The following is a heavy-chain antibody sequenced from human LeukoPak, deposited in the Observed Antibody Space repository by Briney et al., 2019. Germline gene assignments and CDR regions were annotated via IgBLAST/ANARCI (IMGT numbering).Heavy chain of an antibody. J-gene: IGHJ6*03. CDR2: FDPEDGET. D-gene: IGHD2-2*01. CDR3: ATGGGVGPAAVYYYYYMDV. V-gene: IGHV1-24*01. CDR1: GYTLTELS. Sequence: ASVKVSCEISGYTLTELSMHWVRQAPGKGLEWMGGFDPEDGETIYAQKFQGRVTMTEDTSTDTAYMELSSLRSEDTAVYYCATGGGVGPAAVYYYYYMDVWGKGTTVTVSS.